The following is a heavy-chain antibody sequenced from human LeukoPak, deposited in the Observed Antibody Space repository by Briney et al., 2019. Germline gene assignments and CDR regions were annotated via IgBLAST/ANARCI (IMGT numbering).Heavy chain of an antibody. CDR3: ARDAGYSSSWYSY. D-gene: IGHD6-13*01. Sequence: ASVTVSCTASGFAFNSYGISWVRQAPGQGLEGMGWISGYNGNTKYPQKFQGRVTMTTDTSTSTAYMELRSLRFDDTAVYYCARDAGYSSSWYSYWGQGTLVSVSS. V-gene: IGHV1-18*01. J-gene: IGHJ4*02. CDR2: ISGYNGNT. CDR1: GFAFNSYG.